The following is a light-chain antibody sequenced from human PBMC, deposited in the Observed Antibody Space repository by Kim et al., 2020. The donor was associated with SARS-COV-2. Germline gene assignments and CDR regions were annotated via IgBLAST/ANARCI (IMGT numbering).Light chain of an antibody. CDR2: YDS. Sequence: APGRTARITWGGDNIGSKSVHWYQQKPGQGPVMVVSYDSDRPSGIPERFSGSNSGNTATLIIRRVEAGDEADYYCQVWDNTSDQVVFGGGTQLTVL. CDR3: QVWDNTSDQVV. V-gene: IGLV3-21*03. CDR1: NIGSKS. J-gene: IGLJ2*01.